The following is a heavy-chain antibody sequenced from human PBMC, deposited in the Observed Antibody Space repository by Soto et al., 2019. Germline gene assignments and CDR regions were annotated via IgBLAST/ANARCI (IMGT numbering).Heavy chain of an antibody. CDR1: GYSFTDYW. CDR3: ARQSVQYDDDTIDI. Sequence: GESLKISCKASGYSFTDYWIGWVRQMPGKGLEWMGIINPGDSRSKYSPPFQGQVTISAAKSISTVYLQWSSLKASDTAIYFCARQSVQYDDDTIDIWGQGTMVTVS. V-gene: IGHV5-51*01. D-gene: IGHD3-16*01. J-gene: IGHJ3*02. CDR2: INPGDSRS.